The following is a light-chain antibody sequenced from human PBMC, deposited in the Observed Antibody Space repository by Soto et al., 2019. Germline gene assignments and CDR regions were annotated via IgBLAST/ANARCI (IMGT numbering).Light chain of an antibody. CDR2: EVT. CDR1: SSDVGAYNY. Sequence: QSVLTQPPSASGSPGQSVTISCTGTSSDVGAYNYVSWYQQRPGKAPKLIIYEVTKRPSGVPDRVFGSKSGNAASLTVSGLQPDDEADYYCSSFAGTNSFVFGTGTKLTVL. V-gene: IGLV2-8*01. CDR3: SSFAGTNSFV. J-gene: IGLJ1*01.